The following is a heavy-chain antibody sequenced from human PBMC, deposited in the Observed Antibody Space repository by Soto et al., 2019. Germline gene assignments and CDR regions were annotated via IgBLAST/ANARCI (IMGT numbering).Heavy chain of an antibody. Sequence: ASVKVSCRASGYTFTSYGISWVRQAPGQGLEWMGWISPNKGNTNYAQKLQGRVTMTTDTSTSTAYMELRSLRSDATAVYYCARACSGGSSYDYWGQGTLVTVSS. V-gene: IGHV1-18*01. CDR2: ISPNKGNT. D-gene: IGHD2-15*01. CDR1: GYTFTSYG. J-gene: IGHJ4*02. CDR3: ARACSGGSSYDY.